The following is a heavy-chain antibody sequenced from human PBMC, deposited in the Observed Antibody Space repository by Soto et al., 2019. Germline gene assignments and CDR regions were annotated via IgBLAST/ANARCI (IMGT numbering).Heavy chain of an antibody. CDR3: ARDKTTSLFDY. CDR2: INHSGST. V-gene: IGHV4-34*01. Sequence: PSETLSLTCAVYGGSFSGYSWTWIRQPPGTGLEWIGEINHSGSTNYNPSLKSRVTISVDTSKNQFSLKLTSVTAADTAVYYCARDKTTSLFDYWGQGTLVTVSS. J-gene: IGHJ4*02. D-gene: IGHD1-26*01. CDR1: GGSFSGYS.